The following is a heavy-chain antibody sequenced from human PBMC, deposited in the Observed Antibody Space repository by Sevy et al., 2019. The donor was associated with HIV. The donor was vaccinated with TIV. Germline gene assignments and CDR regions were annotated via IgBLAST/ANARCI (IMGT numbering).Heavy chain of an antibody. Sequence: GGSLRLSCAASGFTFSSHAMSWVRQAPGKGLEWVSAISGSGGSTYYADSVKGRFTISRDNSKNTLYLQMNSLEAEDTAVYYCAKDPLSYDILTGYYGVYYYYGMDVWGQGTTVTVSS. CDR1: GFTFSSHA. V-gene: IGHV3-23*01. CDR3: AKDPLSYDILTGYYGVYYYYGMDV. D-gene: IGHD3-9*01. CDR2: ISGSGGST. J-gene: IGHJ6*02.